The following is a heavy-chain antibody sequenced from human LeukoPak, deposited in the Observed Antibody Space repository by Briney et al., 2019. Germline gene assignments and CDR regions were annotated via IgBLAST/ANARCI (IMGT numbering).Heavy chain of an antibody. V-gene: IGHV1-8*03. CDR2: MNPNSGNT. CDR3: ARGAVPAAKTIDPFEDAFDI. Sequence: GASVKVSCKASGYTFTSYDINWVRQATGQGREWMGWMNPNSGNTGYAQKFQGRVTITRNTSISTAYMELSSLRSEDTAVYYCARGAVPAAKTIDPFEDAFDIWGQGTMVTVSS. CDR1: GYTFTSYD. D-gene: IGHD2-2*01. J-gene: IGHJ3*02.